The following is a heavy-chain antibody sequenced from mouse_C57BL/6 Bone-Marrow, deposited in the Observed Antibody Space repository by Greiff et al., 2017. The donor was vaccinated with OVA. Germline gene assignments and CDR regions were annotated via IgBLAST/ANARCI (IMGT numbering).Heavy chain of an antibody. CDR3: ARRRAYYSNYDYAMDY. Sequence: EVHLVESGGDLVKPGGSLKLSCAASGFTFSSYGMSWVRQTPDKRLEWVATISSGGSYTYYPDSVKGRFPISRDNAKNTLYLQMSSLKSEDTAMYYCARRRAYYSNYDYAMDYWGQGTSVTVSS. CDR2: ISSGGSYT. CDR1: GFTFSSYG. J-gene: IGHJ4*01. V-gene: IGHV5-6*01. D-gene: IGHD2-5*01.